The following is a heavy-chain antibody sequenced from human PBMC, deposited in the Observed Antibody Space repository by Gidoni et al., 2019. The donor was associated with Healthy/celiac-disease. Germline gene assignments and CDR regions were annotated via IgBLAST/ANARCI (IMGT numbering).Heavy chain of an antibody. D-gene: IGHD4-17*01. V-gene: IGHV4-31*01. J-gene: IGHJ2*01. CDR3: ARVYGDYKNWYFDL. Sequence: QVQLQESGPGLVKPSQSLSLTCTVSAGSISRGGYYWRWIRQHPGKGLEWIGYIYNSGRTYYNPSLKSLVTISVDTSKNQFSLKLSSVTAADTAVYYCARVYGDYKNWYFDLWGRGTLVTVSS. CDR1: AGSISRGGYY. CDR2: IYNSGRT.